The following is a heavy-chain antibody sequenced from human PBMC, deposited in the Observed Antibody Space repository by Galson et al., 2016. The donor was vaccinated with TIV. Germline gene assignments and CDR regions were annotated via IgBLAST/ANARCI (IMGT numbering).Heavy chain of an antibody. V-gene: IGHV1-69*04. Sequence: SCKASGDTFSNYAISWVRQAPGQGLEWVGRIIPILNIANYAQEFQGRVTITADESTSTVYMELNSLRSDDTAVNYCARGPAENYWGQGTLVTVSS. CDR1: GDTFSNYA. CDR2: IIPILNIA. CDR3: ARGPAENY. J-gene: IGHJ4*02.